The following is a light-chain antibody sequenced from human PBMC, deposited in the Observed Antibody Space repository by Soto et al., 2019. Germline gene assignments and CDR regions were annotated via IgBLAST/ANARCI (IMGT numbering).Light chain of an antibody. V-gene: IGKV1-39*01. Sequence: DIQMTQSPSSLSASVGDRVTITCRASQSIRRFLNWYKQKPGKAPKIXIYAASSLESGVPSRFSGSGSGTGFTLTISSLTPEDFETYHCQQSYITPVTFGQGTRLEIK. CDR3: QQSYITPVT. CDR1: QSIRRF. CDR2: AAS. J-gene: IGKJ5*01.